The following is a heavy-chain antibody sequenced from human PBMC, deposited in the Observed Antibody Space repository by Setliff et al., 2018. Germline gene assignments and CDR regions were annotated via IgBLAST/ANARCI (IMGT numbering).Heavy chain of an antibody. Sequence: ASVKVSCKASGYTFGAHYIHWVRQAPGQGFEWLGTINPSGGGTTYAPRFKGRVTLTTATSTSTVYMEMSSLTSDDTAVYYCARAANAYYYMDVWGNGTTVTVSS. CDR1: GYTFGAHY. J-gene: IGHJ6*03. CDR3: ARAANAYYYMDV. CDR2: INPSGGGT. V-gene: IGHV1-46*01.